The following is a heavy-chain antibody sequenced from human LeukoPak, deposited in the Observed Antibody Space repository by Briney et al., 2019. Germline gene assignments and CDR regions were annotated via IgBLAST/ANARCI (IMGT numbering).Heavy chain of an antibody. Sequence: GGSLRLSCVASGFTFSSYWMHWVRQAPGKGLVWVSRINSDGSSTKCADSVKGRFTIYRDNAKNTLYLQMNSLRAEDTAVYYCAALDHGHDYWGQGTLVTVSS. CDR2: INSDGSST. CDR3: AALDHGHDY. J-gene: IGHJ4*02. CDR1: GFTFSSYW. V-gene: IGHV3-74*03.